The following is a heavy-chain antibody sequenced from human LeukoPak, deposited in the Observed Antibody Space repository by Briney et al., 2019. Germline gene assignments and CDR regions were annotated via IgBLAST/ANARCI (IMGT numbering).Heavy chain of an antibody. Sequence: SETLSLTCTVSGGSIRSYYWSWIRQPPGKGLEWIGYIYNSGSTNYNPSLKSRVTISVDTSKNQFSLKLTSVTAADTAVYYCARTTEGYCRGRSCYSYYYYMDVWGKGTTVTVSS. CDR1: GGSIRSYY. V-gene: IGHV4-59*01. D-gene: IGHD2-15*01. CDR2: IYNSGST. CDR3: ARTTEGYCRGRSCYSYYYYMDV. J-gene: IGHJ6*03.